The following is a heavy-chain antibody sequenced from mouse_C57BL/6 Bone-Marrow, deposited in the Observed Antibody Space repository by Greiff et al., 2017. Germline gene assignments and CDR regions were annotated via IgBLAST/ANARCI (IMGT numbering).Heavy chain of an antibody. D-gene: IGHD4-1*01. CDR2: INPNYGTT. V-gene: IGHV1-39*01. CDR3: ARRCDWGGLYYLDY. CDR1: GYSFTDYN. Sequence: VQLQQSGPELVKPGASVKISCKASGYSFTDYNMNWVKQSNGKSLEWIGVINPNYGTTSYNQKFKGKATLTVDQSSSTAYMQLNSLTSEDSSVYYCARRCDWGGLYYLDYWGQGTTLTVSS. J-gene: IGHJ2*01.